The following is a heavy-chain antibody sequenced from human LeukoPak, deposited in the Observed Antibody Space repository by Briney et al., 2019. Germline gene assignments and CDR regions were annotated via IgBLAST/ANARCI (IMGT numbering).Heavy chain of an antibody. CDR3: ARDGGYSYGYPNHAFDI. CDR2: ISYDGSNK. Sequence: GGSLRLSCAASGFTFSSYAMLWVRQAPGKGLEWVAVISYDGSNKYYADSVKGRFTTSRDNSKNTLYLQMNSLRAEDTAVYYCARDGGYSYGYPNHAFDIWGQGTMVTVSS. CDR1: GFTFSSYA. J-gene: IGHJ3*02. V-gene: IGHV3-30-3*01. D-gene: IGHD5-18*01.